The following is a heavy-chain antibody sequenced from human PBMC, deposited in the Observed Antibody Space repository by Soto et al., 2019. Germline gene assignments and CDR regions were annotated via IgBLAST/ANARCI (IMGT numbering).Heavy chain of an antibody. CDR3: AHIVVAGLGYYFDY. V-gene: IGHV2-5*02. CDR2: IYWDDDK. D-gene: IGHD6-19*01. Sequence: SGPTLVNPTQTLTLTCTFSGFSLSSTRMAVGWIRQPPGKALEWLALIYWDDDKRYSPFLKSRLTITKDTTKNQVVLTMSNMDPVDTARYYCAHIVVAGLGYYFDYWGQGTLVTVSS. J-gene: IGHJ4*02. CDR1: GFSLSSTRMA.